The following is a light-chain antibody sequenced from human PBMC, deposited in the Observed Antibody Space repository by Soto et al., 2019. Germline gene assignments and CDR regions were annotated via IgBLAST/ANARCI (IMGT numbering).Light chain of an antibody. J-gene: IGKJ5*01. Sequence: EIVLTQSPGILSLSPGERASLSCGASQSISSSFLAWYQQKPGQAPRLLIYGASSRATGIPDRFSGSGSGTEFTLTISSLQSEDFEVYYCQQYNNWPITFGQGTRLEIK. CDR3: QQYNNWPIT. CDR2: GAS. CDR1: QSISSS. V-gene: IGKV3D-15*01.